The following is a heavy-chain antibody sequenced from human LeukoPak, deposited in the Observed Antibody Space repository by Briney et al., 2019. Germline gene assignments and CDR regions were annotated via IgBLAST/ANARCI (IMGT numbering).Heavy chain of an antibody. CDR1: GFTFDDYA. J-gene: IGHJ4*02. V-gene: IGHV3-43D*03. Sequence: PGGSLRLSCAASGFTFDDYAMHWVRQAPGKGLEWVSLISWDGGSTYYADSVKGRFTISRDNSKNSLYLQMNSLRAEDTAVYYCARLPQGYYDYVWGSYPYYFDYWGQGTLVTVSS. CDR3: ARLPQGYYDYVWGSYPYYFDY. D-gene: IGHD3-16*01. CDR2: ISWDGGST.